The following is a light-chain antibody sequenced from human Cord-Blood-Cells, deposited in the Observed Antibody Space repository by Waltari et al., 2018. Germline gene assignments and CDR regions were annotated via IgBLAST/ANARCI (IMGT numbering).Light chain of an antibody. J-gene: IGKJ1*01. CDR2: AAS. Sequence: DIQMTQSPSHLFASVGDRVTITCRGSQSISSYLNWYQQKPGKATKLLIYAASSLQSGVPSRFSGSGSGTDFTLTISSLQPEDFATYYCQQSYSTPWTFGQGTKVEIK. CDR3: QQSYSTPWT. V-gene: IGKV1-39*01. CDR1: QSISSY.